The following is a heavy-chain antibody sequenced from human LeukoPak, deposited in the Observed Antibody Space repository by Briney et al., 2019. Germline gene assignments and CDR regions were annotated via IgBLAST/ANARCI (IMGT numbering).Heavy chain of an antibody. CDR2: INPNSGGT. D-gene: IGHD3-10*01. CDR1: GYTFTGYY. J-gene: IGHJ4*02. V-gene: IGHV1-2*02. CDR3: ARGKYGSGSSRQSY. Sequence: ASVKVSCKASGYTFTGYYMHWVRQAPGQGLEWMGWINPNSGGTNYAQKFQGRVTMTRDTSISTAYMELSRLRSDDTAVYYCARGKYGSGSSRQSYRGQGTLVTVSS.